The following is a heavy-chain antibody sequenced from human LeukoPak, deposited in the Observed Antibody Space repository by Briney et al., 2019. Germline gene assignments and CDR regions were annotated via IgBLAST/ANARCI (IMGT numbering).Heavy chain of an antibody. CDR3: ATRSSEAPNDYYFDY. J-gene: IGHJ4*02. CDR1: GGTFSSYA. D-gene: IGHD1-1*01. V-gene: IGHV1-24*01. CDR2: FDLEDGET. Sequence: ASVKVSCKASGGTFSSYAISWVRQAPGKGLEWMGGFDLEDGETIYAQKFQGRVTMTEDTSTDTAYMELSSLRSEDTAVYYCATRSSEAPNDYYFDYWGQGTLVTVSS.